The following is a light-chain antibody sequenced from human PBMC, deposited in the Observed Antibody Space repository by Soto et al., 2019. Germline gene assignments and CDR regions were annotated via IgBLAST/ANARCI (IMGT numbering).Light chain of an antibody. Sequence: DIRMTQSPTALSASVGYRVVFTCRASQIITTWLAWYQQKPGKAPKLLIYDASSLESGVPSRFSGSGYGTEFTLTISRLQPDDFATYYCQQYNDYWTFGQGTKVDI. V-gene: IGKV1-5*01. CDR1: QIITTW. J-gene: IGKJ1*01. CDR2: DAS. CDR3: QQYNDYWT.